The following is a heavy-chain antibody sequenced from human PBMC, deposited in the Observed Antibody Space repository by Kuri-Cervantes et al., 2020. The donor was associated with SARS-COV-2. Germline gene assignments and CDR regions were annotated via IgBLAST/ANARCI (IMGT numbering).Heavy chain of an antibody. CDR2: IYYSGST. J-gene: IGHJ4*02. CDR1: GGSISSYY. V-gene: IGHV4-59*01. D-gene: IGHD4-11*01. Sequence: ESLKISCTVSGGSISSYYWSWIRQPPGKGLEWIGYIYYSGSTNYNPSLRSRITISVDTSKNQFSLNLTSVTAADTAVYYCARVGIYDYSNYRPFDYWGQGTLVTVSS. CDR3: ARVGIYDYSNYRPFDY.